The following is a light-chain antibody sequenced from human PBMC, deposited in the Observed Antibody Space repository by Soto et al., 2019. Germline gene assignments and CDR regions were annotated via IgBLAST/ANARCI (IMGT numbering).Light chain of an antibody. J-gene: IGLJ1*01. CDR1: NSDVESYDF. Sequence: QSALTQPASVAGSPGQSITISCTGTNSDVESYDFVSWYQQHPGKVPTLIIYDVTRRPSGVSNRFSGSKSGNTASLTISGLQAEDEADYYCCSYAGSNTPFVFGTGTKLTGL. CDR2: DVT. V-gene: IGLV2-23*02. CDR3: CSYAGSNTPFV.